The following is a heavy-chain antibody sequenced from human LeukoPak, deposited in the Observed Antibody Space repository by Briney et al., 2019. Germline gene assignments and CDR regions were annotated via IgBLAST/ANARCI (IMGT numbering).Heavy chain of an antibody. V-gene: IGHV4-4*08. CDR1: GGSISIYY. Sequence: PSETLSLTCTVSGGSISIYYWSWIRQPPGKGLEWIGYTYNSGSTNYNPSLKSRVTISVDTSKNQFSLKLSSVTAADTAVYYCARDRGVVPAPSYPYYYYYGMDVWGQGTTVTVSS. CDR3: ARDRGVVPAPSYPYYYYYGMDV. J-gene: IGHJ6*02. D-gene: IGHD2-2*01. CDR2: TYNSGST.